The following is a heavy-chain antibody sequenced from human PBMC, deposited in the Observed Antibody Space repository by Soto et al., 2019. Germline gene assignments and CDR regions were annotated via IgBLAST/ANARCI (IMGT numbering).Heavy chain of an antibody. D-gene: IGHD6-13*01. CDR1: GFTFSSYA. J-gene: IGHJ4*02. CDR2: ISGSGGST. CDR3: AKVASLISSSWDDY. Sequence: EVQLLESGGGLVQPGGSLRLSCAASGFTFSSYAMSWVRQAPGKGLEWVSAISGSGGSTYYADSVKGRFTISRDNSENTLYLQVSSLRAEDTAVYYCAKVASLISSSWDDYWGQGTLVTVSS. V-gene: IGHV3-23*01.